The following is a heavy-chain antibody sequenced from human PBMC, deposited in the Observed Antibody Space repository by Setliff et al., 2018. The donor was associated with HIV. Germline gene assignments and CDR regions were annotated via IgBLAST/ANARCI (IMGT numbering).Heavy chain of an antibody. CDR1: GDSIGTTTYY. CDR3: ARSSRGSLRDLDY. J-gene: IGHJ4*02. V-gene: IGHV4-39*01. D-gene: IGHD2-21*02. CDR2: IYYSGIT. Sequence: SETLSLTCTVSGDSIGTTTYYWGWIRQSPEKGLEWIGYIYYSGITYYNPSLKSRVSISVDASKNQFSLRLNSVTVADTAVYFCARSSRGSLRDLDYWGPGTLVNVSS.